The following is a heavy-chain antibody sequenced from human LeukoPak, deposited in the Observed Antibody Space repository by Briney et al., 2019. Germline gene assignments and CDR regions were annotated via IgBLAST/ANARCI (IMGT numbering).Heavy chain of an antibody. V-gene: IGHV3-7*03. CDR2: IQPDGSEQ. J-gene: IGHJ4*02. Sequence: PGGSLRLSCVASGFTFSRNWMSWVRQAPGKGLEWVGNIQPDGSEQYPADSVKGRFTISRDNSKNTLYLQMNSLRAEDTAVYYCAKDPTGGSGYERFPYYFDYWGQGTLVTVSS. D-gene: IGHD5-12*01. CDR1: GFTFSRNW. CDR3: AKDPTGGSGYERFPYYFDY.